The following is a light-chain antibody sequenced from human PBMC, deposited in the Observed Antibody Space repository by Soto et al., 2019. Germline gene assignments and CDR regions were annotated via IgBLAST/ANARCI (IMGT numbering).Light chain of an antibody. CDR3: QQYDNPFLN. V-gene: IGKV1-33*01. Sequence: DIQMTQSPSSLSASVGDRVTITCQASQDISNYLNWYQQKPGQAPKLLTYDASNLETRVPSRFSGRGSGTDFTFTICRLKPEDIATDYCQQYDNPFLNFDGGAKVEIK. CDR2: DAS. J-gene: IGKJ4*01. CDR1: QDISNY.